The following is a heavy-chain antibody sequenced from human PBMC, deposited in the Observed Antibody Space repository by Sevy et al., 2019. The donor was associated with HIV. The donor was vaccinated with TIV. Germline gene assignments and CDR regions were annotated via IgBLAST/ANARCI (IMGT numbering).Heavy chain of an antibody. CDR1: GGSINTHY. V-gene: IGHV4-59*11. CDR3: AGYTSSSYWFFDL. CDR2: IYYSGST. D-gene: IGHD6-6*01. Sequence: SETLSLTCTVSGGSINTHYWSWIRQSPGKGLEWIGYIYYSGSTNYNPSLKSRVTISLDTINNQFSLRVTSVTAADTAVYYCAGYTSSSYWFFDLWGRGTQVTVSS. J-gene: IGHJ2*01.